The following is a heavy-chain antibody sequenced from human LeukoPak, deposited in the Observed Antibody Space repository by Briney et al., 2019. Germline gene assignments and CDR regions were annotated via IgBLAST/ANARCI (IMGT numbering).Heavy chain of an antibody. Sequence: HPGGSLRLSCAASGFTFSSYDMHWVRQATGKGLEWVSATGTAGDTYYPGSVKGRFTISRENAKNSLYLQMNSLRAGDTAVYYCARSPSVPAARTFDNFDYWGQGTLVTVSS. D-gene: IGHD2-2*01. V-gene: IGHV3-13*01. CDR3: ARSPSVPAARTFDNFDY. J-gene: IGHJ4*02. CDR2: TGTAGDT. CDR1: GFTFSSYD.